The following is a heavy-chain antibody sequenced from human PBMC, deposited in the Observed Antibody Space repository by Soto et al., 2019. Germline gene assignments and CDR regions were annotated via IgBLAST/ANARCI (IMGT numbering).Heavy chain of an antibody. CDR1: GDSITSSNW. J-gene: IGHJ6*02. D-gene: IGHD3-22*01. Sequence: QAQLQESGPGLVQPSGTLSLTCAVSGDSITSSNWWNWVRQSQGKGLEWIGKIYHSGTTNYNPSLMSRVTISMDKSKNQFSLRLESVTAADTAVYYCARAPTEEFGDVVTNYYYYGLDVWGQGTTVTVAS. CDR3: ARAPTEEFGDVVTNYYYYGLDV. CDR2: IYHSGTT. V-gene: IGHV4-4*02.